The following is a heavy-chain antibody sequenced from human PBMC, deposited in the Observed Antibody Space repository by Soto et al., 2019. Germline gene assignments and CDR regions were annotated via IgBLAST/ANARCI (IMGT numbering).Heavy chain of an antibody. Sequence: ASVKVSCKASGGTFSSYAISWVRQAPGQGLEWMGGIIPIFGTANYAQKFQGRVTITADESTSTAYMELSSLRSEDTAVYYCASSRSAGLKYGMDVWGQGTTVTVSS. CDR2: IIPIFGTA. CDR3: ASSRSAGLKYGMDV. V-gene: IGHV1-69*13. CDR1: GGTFSSYA. D-gene: IGHD6-6*01. J-gene: IGHJ6*02.